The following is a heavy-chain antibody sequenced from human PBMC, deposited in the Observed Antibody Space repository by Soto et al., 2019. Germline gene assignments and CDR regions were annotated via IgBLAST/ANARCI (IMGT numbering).Heavy chain of an antibody. CDR3: ARDYERTRGPLDY. CDR1: GFTFSSYI. D-gene: IGHD3-3*01. J-gene: IGHJ4*02. Sequence: TGGSLRLSCAASGFTFSSYIMNWVRQAPGKGLEWVSSISSSSSYIYYADSVKGRFTISRDNAKNSLYLQMNSLRAEDTAVYYCARDYERTRGPLDYWGQGTLVTVSS. CDR2: ISSSSSYI. V-gene: IGHV3-21*01.